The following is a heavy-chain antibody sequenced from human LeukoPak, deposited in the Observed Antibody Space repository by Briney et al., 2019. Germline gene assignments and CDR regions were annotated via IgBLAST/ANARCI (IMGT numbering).Heavy chain of an antibody. CDR2: MNPNSGNT. V-gene: IGHV1-8*03. D-gene: IGHD7-27*01. Sequence: ASVKVSCKASGYTFTSYEINWVRQATGQGLEWMGWMNPNSGNTGYAQKFQGRVTITRNTSTSTAHMELSSLRSEGTAVYYCATGAKLGDAFDIWGQGTMVTVSS. CDR3: ATGAKLGDAFDI. J-gene: IGHJ3*02. CDR1: GYTFTSYE.